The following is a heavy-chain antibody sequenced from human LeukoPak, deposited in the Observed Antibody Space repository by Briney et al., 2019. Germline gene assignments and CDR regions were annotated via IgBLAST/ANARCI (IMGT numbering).Heavy chain of an antibody. D-gene: IGHD2-8*02. CDR3: ARDTETNDAFDI. CDR2: INSDGSST. CDR1: GFTFSSFW. J-gene: IGHJ3*02. Sequence: GGSLRLSCAASGFTFSSFWMHWVRQAPGKGPVWVSHINSDGSSTSYADSVKGRFTISRDNAKNTLYLQMHSQRAEDTAVYYCARDTETNDAFDIWGQGTMVTVSS. V-gene: IGHV3-74*01.